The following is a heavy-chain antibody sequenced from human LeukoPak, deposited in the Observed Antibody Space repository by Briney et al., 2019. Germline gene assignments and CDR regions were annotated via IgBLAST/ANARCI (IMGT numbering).Heavy chain of an antibody. D-gene: IGHD3-3*01. CDR3: ARDGYYDFWSGYYNWFDP. J-gene: IGHJ5*02. Sequence: GGSLRLSCAASGFTFSSYGMHWVRQAPGKGLEWVAVISYDGSNKYYADSVKGRFTISRDNAKNSLYLQMNSLRAEDTAVYYCARDGYYDFWSGYYNWFDPWGQGTLVTVSS. CDR2: ISYDGSNK. CDR1: GFTFSSYG. V-gene: IGHV3-30*03.